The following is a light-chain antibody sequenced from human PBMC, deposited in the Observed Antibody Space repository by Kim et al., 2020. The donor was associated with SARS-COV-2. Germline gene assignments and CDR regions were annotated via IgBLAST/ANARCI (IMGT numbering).Light chain of an antibody. CDR2: EAS. Sequence: DIQMTQSPSTLSASVGDRVTITCRASQSISSWLAWYQQKPGKAPKLLIYEASSLKSGVPSRFSGSGSETEFTLTISSLQPDDFATYYCQQYNTYLHTCGQGTKLDI. CDR1: QSISSW. CDR3: QQYNTYLHT. V-gene: IGKV1-5*03. J-gene: IGKJ2*01.